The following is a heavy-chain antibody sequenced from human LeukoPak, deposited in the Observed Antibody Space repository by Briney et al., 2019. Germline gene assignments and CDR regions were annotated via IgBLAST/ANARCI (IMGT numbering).Heavy chain of an antibody. CDR3: ARGGSSWYDAAAVAGGFDY. CDR1: GFTFSSYA. CDR2: ISSNGGST. V-gene: IGHV3-64*01. D-gene: IGHD6-13*01. Sequence: GGSLRLSCAASGFTFSSYAMHWVRQAPGKGLEYVSAISSNGGSTYYANSVKGRFTISRDNSKNTLYLQMGSLRAEDMAVYYCARGGSSWYDAAAVAGGFDYWGQGTLVTVSS. J-gene: IGHJ4*02.